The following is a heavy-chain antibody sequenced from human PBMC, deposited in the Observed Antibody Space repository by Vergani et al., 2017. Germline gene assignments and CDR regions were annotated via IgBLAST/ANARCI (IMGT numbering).Heavy chain of an antibody. CDR1: GGSISSTNW. CDR3: ASEGPGSWGRFGNGYFDL. CDR2: IYHSGST. J-gene: IGHJ2*01. D-gene: IGHD3-10*01. V-gene: IGHV4-4*02. Sequence: QVQLQESGPGLVKPSGTLSLTCAVSGGSISSTNWWSWVRQPPGKGLEWIGEIYHSGSTNYNPSLKSRVTISVHKSKNQFSLKLTSVTAADTAVYYCASEGPGSWGRFGNGYFDLWGRGTLVTVSS.